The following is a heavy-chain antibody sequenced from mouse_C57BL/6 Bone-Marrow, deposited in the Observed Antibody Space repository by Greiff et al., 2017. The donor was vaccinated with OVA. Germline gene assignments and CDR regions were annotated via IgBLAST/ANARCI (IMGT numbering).Heavy chain of an antibody. CDR1: GFTFSSYA. CDR2: ISDGGSYT. D-gene: IGHD1-1*01. CDR3: ARDYYGSSSFAD. J-gene: IGHJ3*01. V-gene: IGHV5-4*01. Sequence: EVMLVESGGGLVKPGGSLKLSCAASGFTFSSYAMSWVRQTPEKRLEWVATISDGGSYTYYPDNVKGRFTISRDNAKNNLYLQMSHLKSEDTAMYYCARDYYGSSSFADWGQGTLVTVSA.